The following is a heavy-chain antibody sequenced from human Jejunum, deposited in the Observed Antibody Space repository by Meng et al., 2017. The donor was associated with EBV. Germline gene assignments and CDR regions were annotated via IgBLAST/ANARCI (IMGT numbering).Heavy chain of an antibody. CDR2: IYYSGNT. Sequence: LQLQESGPGLVKPSETLSLTCTVSGGSFSSSGYYWNWIRQPPGKGLEWIGSIYYSGNTYYNPSLKSRVTISIDPSKNQFSLKLISVTAADTAVYYCARVFFGVIEYWGQGTLVTVSS. CDR3: ARVFFGVIEY. CDR1: GGSFSSSGYY. J-gene: IGHJ4*02. D-gene: IGHD2-8*01. V-gene: IGHV4-39*07.